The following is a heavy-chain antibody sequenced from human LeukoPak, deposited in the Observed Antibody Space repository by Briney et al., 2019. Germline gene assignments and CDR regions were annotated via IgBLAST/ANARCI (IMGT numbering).Heavy chain of an antibody. Sequence: GASVRVSCKASGYTFINYDINWVRQATGQGLEWLGWLNPNNGNTGYARKFQGRVTMTRDISITTAYMEVNSLTSEDTAVYYCARGLQRGDRMLPWFGEFWGDSYYGMDVWGQGTTVTVSS. V-gene: IGHV1-8*01. J-gene: IGHJ6*02. CDR1: GYTFINYD. CDR2: LNPNNGNT. CDR3: ARGLQRGDRMLPWFGEFWGDSYYGMDV. D-gene: IGHD3-10*01.